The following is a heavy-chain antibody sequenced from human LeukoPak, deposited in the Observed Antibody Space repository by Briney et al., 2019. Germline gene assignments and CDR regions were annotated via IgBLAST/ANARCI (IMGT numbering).Heavy chain of an antibody. CDR2: MNPNSGNT. V-gene: IGHV1-8*02. D-gene: IGHD3-22*01. J-gene: IGHJ4*02. CDR3: ARNYYDSSGESDY. CDR1: GYTFTSYA. Sequence: ASVKVSCKASGYTFTSYAMNWVRQATGQGLEWMGWMNPNSGNTGYARKFQGRVTMTRNTSISTAYMELSSLRSEDTAVYYCARNYYDSSGESDYWGQGTLVTVSS.